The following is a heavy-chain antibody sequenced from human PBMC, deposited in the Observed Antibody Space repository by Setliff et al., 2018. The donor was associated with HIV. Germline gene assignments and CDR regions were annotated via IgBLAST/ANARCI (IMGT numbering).Heavy chain of an antibody. CDR3: ASQIAVGI. CDR2: LSGDSNHI. J-gene: IGHJ3*02. D-gene: IGHD6-19*01. Sequence: GGSLRLSCAASGFTFTIYTMNWVRQAPGKGLEWVSSLSGDSNHIYYADSVKGRFTISRDNAKNTLYLEMNSLTAEDTAVYYCASQIAVGIWGQGTMVTVSS. V-gene: IGHV3-21*01. CDR1: GFTFTIYT.